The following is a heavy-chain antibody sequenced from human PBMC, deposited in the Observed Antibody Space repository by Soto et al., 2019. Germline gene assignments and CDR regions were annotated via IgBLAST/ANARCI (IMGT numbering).Heavy chain of an antibody. J-gene: IGHJ4*02. Sequence: EMQLVESGGGLVQPGGSLRLSCAASGFTFSDYHMEWVRQAPGKGLEWIGRARNDPRARTTQHAASVRGRFITSRDDSENSRYLQMNSLKTEDTAVYYCVCSLQYWGQGTLVTVSS. D-gene: IGHD6-13*01. V-gene: IGHV3-72*01. CDR1: GFTFSDYH. CDR3: VCSLQY. CDR2: ARNDPRARTT.